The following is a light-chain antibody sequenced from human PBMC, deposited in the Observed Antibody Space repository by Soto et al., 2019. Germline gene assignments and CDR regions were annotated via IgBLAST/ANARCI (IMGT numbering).Light chain of an antibody. CDR2: KAT. CDR3: QQYDDFPWT. CDR1: HSIGDW. V-gene: IGKV1-5*03. Sequence: DIPLTQSPSTLSASVGDRVTITCRASHSIGDWLAWYQQKPRKAPKLLISKATSLEGGVPSRFSGRGSGTDFTLTITSLQPDDFATYYCQQYDDFPWTFGHGTKVEIK. J-gene: IGKJ1*01.